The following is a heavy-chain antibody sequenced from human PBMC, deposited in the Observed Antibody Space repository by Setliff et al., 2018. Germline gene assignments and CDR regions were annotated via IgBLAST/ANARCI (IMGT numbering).Heavy chain of an antibody. V-gene: IGHV1-2*02. J-gene: IGHJ6*03. CDR3: ARGEHIVSGDFYHYIDV. Sequence: ASVKVSCKASGYTFTSYGINWVRQAPGQGLEWMGWINPNAGNINYIQKFQGRVTMTRDTSISTAYMELRRLKSDDTAVYYCARGEHIVSGDFYHYIDVWGKGTTVTVSS. CDR2: INPNAGNI. D-gene: IGHD2-15*01. CDR1: GYTFTSYG.